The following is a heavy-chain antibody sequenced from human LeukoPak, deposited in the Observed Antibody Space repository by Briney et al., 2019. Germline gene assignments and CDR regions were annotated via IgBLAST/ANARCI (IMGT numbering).Heavy chain of an antibody. Sequence: SQTLSLTCAVSGGSISSGGYSWSWIRQPPGKGLEWIGSIYHSGSTYYNPSLKSRVTISVDTSKNQFSLKLSSVTAADTAVYYCARVNYYGSGSRPYYFDYWGQGTLVTVSS. CDR2: IYHSGST. CDR3: ARVNYYGSGSRPYYFDY. J-gene: IGHJ4*02. V-gene: IGHV4-30-2*03. CDR1: GGSISSGGYS. D-gene: IGHD3-10*01.